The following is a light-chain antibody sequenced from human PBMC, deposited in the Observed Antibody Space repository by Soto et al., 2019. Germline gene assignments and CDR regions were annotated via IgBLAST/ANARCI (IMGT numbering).Light chain of an antibody. CDR1: QSVSSN. V-gene: IGKV3-15*01. J-gene: IGKJ1*01. CDR3: QQYNNWPPWT. CDR2: GAS. Sequence: EIVMTQSPATLSVSPGERATLSCRASQSVSSNLAWYQQKPGQAPRLRIYGASTRATGIPARFSGSGSWTEFTLTISSLQSEDFALYYCQQYNNWPPWTFGQGTKVEIK.